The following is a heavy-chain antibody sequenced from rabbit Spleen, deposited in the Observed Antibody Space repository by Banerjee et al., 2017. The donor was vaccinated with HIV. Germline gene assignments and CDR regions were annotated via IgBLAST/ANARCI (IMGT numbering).Heavy chain of an antibody. CDR2: IYTTSGTT. Sequence: QEQLEESGGDLVKPGASLTLTCTTSGFDLSRYYYMCWVRQAPGKGLEWIACIYTTSGTTYYASWAKGRFTISKTSSTTVTLQMTSLTAADTATYFCARDSGSSFSSYGMDLWGPGTLVTVS. CDR1: GFDLSRYYY. V-gene: IGHV1S45*01. D-gene: IGHD8-1*01. CDR3: ARDSGSSFSSYGMDL. J-gene: IGHJ6*01.